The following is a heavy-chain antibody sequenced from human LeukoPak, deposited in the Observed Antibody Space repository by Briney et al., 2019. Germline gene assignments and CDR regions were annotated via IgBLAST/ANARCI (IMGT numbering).Heavy chain of an antibody. J-gene: IGHJ5*02. CDR3: AREGTYYDFWSGYFQHWFDP. CDR2: MNPNSGNT. D-gene: IGHD3-3*01. V-gene: IGHV1-8*01. CDR1: GYTFTSYD. Sequence: ASVKVSCKASGYTFTSYDINWVRQATGQGLEWMGWMNPNSGNTGYAQKFQGRVTMTRNTSISTAYMELSSPRSEDTAVYYCAREGTYYDFWSGYFQHWFDPWGQGTLVTVSS.